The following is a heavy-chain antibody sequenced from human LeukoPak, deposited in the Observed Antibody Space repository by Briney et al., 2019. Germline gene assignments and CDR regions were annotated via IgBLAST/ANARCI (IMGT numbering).Heavy chain of an antibody. CDR3: AELGITMIGGV. CDR2: ISSSGSTI. D-gene: IGHD3-10*02. J-gene: IGHJ6*04. CDR1: GFTFRTYE. Sequence: GGSLRLSCAASGFTFRTYEMNWVRQAPGKGLEWVSYISSSGSTIYYADSVKGRFTISRDNAKNSLYLQMNSLRAEDTAVYYCAELGITMIGGVWGKGTTVTISS. V-gene: IGHV3-48*03.